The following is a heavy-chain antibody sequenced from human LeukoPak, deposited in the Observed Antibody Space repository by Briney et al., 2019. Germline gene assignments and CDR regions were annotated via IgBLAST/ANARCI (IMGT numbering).Heavy chain of an antibody. CDR1: GGSFSGYY. Sequence: PSETLSLTCAVYGGSFSGYYWSWIRQPPGKGLEWIGEINHSGSTNYNPSLKSRVTISVDTSKNQFSLKLSSVTAADTAVYYCASGYDFWSGYYSDYWGQGTLVTVSS. CDR2: INHSGST. J-gene: IGHJ4*02. CDR3: ASGYDFWSGYYSDY. D-gene: IGHD3-3*01. V-gene: IGHV4-34*01.